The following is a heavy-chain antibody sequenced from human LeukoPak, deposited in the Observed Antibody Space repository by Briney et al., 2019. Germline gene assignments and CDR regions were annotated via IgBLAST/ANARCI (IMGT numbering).Heavy chain of an antibody. CDR1: GGSISSDNYS. CDR2: VYTSGST. V-gene: IGHV4-61*02. CDR3: AREKIGYYDGSGRGWFDP. D-gene: IGHD3-22*01. Sequence: PSETLSLTCTVSGGSISSDNYSWSWIRQPAGKGLEWIGRVYTSGSTSYNPSLKSRVTISVDTSKKQFSLKLSSVTAADTAVYYCAREKIGYYDGSGRGWFDPWGQGTLVTVSS. J-gene: IGHJ5*02.